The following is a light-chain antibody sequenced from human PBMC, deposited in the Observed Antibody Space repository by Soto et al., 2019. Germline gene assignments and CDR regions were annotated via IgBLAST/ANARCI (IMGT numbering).Light chain of an antibody. J-gene: IGLJ3*02. CDR3: LAWGDSLSGRV. CDR1: GSNIGSHD. Sequence: QSVLTQPPSASGTPGQRVTVSCSGSGSNIGSHDVYWYQHLPGTAPKVLIYRNDQRPSGVPDRFSASRSGASAALAVSGLRSEDEDDYYCLAWGDSLSGRVFGGGTKVAVL. CDR2: RND. V-gene: IGLV1-47*02.